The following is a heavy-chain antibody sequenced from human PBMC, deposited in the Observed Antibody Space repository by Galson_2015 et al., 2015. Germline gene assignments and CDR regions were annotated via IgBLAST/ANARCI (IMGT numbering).Heavy chain of an antibody. CDR2: IYHSGST. CDR3: ARVSVRSVYYDSSGYSFDY. J-gene: IGHJ4*02. Sequence: TVSGGSISSNYYYWGWIRQPPGKGLEWIGTIYHSGSTYYNPSLKSRVTISVDTPKNQFSLKLSSVTATDTAVYYCARVSVRSVYYDSSGYSFDYWGQGTLVTVSS. CDR1: GGSISSNYYY. V-gene: IGHV4-39*01. D-gene: IGHD3-22*01.